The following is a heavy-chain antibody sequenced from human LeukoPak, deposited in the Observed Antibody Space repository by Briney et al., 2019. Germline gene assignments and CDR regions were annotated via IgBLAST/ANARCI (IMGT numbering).Heavy chain of an antibody. Sequence: SQTLSLTCGVSGVSISTGGLSWSWVRQPPGKGLEWIGYISHSGITYYNPSLKSRVTIPIDRSKNHFSLKLASVTAADTAVYYCARRGTLWPHDAFDIWGQGTMVTVSS. CDR1: GVSISTGGLS. J-gene: IGHJ3*02. CDR2: ISHSGIT. CDR3: ARRGTLWPHDAFDI. D-gene: IGHD2-21*01. V-gene: IGHV4-30-2*01.